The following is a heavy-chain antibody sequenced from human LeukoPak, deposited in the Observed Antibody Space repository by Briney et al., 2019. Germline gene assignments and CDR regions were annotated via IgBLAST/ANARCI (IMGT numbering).Heavy chain of an antibody. Sequence: PSETLSLTCAVSGGSISSGGYSWSWIRQPPGKGLEWIGYIYHSGRTYYNPSLKSRVTISVDRSKNQFSLKLSSVTAADTAVYYCASTLSGSGWFDPWGQGTLVTVSS. CDR3: ASTLSGSGWFDP. D-gene: IGHD3-10*01. V-gene: IGHV4-30-2*01. CDR1: GGSISSGGYS. CDR2: IYHSGRT. J-gene: IGHJ5*02.